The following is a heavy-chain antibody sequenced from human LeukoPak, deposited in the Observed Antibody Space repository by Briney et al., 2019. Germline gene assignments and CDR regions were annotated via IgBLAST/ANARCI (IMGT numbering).Heavy chain of an antibody. V-gene: IGHV4-34*01. CDR1: GVSFNNYY. J-gene: IGHJ4*02. D-gene: IGHD4-17*01. Sequence: SETLSLTCAVSGVSFNNYYWSWVRQTPGKRLEWIGEINHSGYTNDSPSLKSRVTLSIDTSRKPFSLNLRSVTVADTGIYYCTRMTTGHDYWGQGTLVTVSS. CDR3: TRMTTGHDY. CDR2: INHSGYT.